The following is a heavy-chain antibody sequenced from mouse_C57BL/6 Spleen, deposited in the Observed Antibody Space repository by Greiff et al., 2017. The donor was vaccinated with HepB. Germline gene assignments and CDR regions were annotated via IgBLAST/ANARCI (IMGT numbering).Heavy chain of an antibody. J-gene: IGHJ3*01. Sequence: VQLQQPGAELVKPGASVKLSCKASGYTFTSYWMQWVKQRPGQGLEWIGEIDPSDSYTNYNQKFKGKATLTVDTSSSTAYMQLSSLTSEDSAVYYCARNNPSFAYWGQGTLVTVSA. CDR2: IDPSDSYT. D-gene: IGHD1-3*01. V-gene: IGHV1-50*01. CDR3: ARNNPSFAY. CDR1: GYTFTSYW.